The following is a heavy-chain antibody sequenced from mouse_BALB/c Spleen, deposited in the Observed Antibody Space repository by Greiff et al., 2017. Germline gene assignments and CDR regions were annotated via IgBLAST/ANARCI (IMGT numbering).Heavy chain of an antibody. CDR3: ARGGVVATDYFDY. Sequence: VQLHQSGAELARPGASVKLSCKASGYTFTSYWMQWVKQRPGQGLEWIGAIYPGDGDTRYTQKFKGKATLTVDKSSSTAYMELHSLTSEDSAVYDCARGGVVATDYFDYWGQGTTLTVSS. V-gene: IGHV1-87*01. CDR2: IYPGDGDT. J-gene: IGHJ2*01. D-gene: IGHD1-1*01. CDR1: GYTFTSYW.